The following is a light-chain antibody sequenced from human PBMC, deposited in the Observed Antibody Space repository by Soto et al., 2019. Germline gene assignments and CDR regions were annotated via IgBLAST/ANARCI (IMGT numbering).Light chain of an antibody. CDR3: FQGTHWRPYT. V-gene: IGKV2-30*01. CDR1: RSLVYSDGNSY. J-gene: IGKJ2*01. CDR2: EAS. Sequence: DVVMTQSPLSLPVTLGQPASISCRASRSLVYSDGNSYLSWYHQRPGQSPRRLIYEASNRDSGGTDRFSGSESGADFKLEIRRVEAEDVGVESCFQGTHWRPYTFGQGTKLVIK.